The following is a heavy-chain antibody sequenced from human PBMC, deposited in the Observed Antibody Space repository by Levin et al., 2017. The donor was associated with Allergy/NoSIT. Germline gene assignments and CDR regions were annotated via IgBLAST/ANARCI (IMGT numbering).Heavy chain of an antibody. CDR3: AKGFQSNWNYRGWFDP. Sequence: PGGSLRLSCAASGFTFDDYAMHWVRQAPGKGLEWVSGISWNSGSIGYADSVKGRFTISRDNAKNSLYLQMNSLRAEDTALYYCAKGFQSNWNYRGWFDPWGQGTLVTVSS. V-gene: IGHV3-9*01. CDR2: ISWNSGSI. J-gene: IGHJ5*02. D-gene: IGHD1-7*01. CDR1: GFTFDDYA.